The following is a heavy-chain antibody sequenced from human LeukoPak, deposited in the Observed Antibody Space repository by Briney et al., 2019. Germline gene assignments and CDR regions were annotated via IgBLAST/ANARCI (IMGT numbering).Heavy chain of an antibody. CDR2: IYYSGST. CDR1: GGSISSYY. J-gene: IGHJ3*02. V-gene: IGHV4-59*01. CDR3: AREPREISDAFDI. Sequence: SETLSLTCTVSGGSISSYYWSWIRQPPGKGLEWIGYIYYSGSTNYNPSLKSRVTISVDTSKNQFSLKLSSVTAADTAVYYCAREPREISDAFDIWGQGTMVTVSS.